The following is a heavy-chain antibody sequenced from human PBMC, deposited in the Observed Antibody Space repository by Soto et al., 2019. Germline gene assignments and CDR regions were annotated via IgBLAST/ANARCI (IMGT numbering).Heavy chain of an antibody. Sequence: SETLSLTCTVSGGSISSYYWCWIRQPPGKGLEWIGSIYYSGSTYYNPSLKSRVTISVDTSKNQFSLKLSSVTAADTAVYYCARHLAVENDFWSGSLDYWGQGTLVTVSS. V-gene: IGHV4-39*01. CDR3: ARHLAVENDFWSGSLDY. J-gene: IGHJ4*02. CDR2: IYYSGST. CDR1: GGSISSYY. D-gene: IGHD3-3*01.